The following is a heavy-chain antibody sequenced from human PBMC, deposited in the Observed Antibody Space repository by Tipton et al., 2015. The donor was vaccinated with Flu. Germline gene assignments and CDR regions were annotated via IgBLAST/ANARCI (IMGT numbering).Heavy chain of an antibody. CDR3: ARRDYSNYVSDPKNWFDP. D-gene: IGHD4-11*01. Sequence: TLSLTCTVSGGFVSSYYWNWIRQPPGKGLEWIGNSHRSGKTYYNPSLKSRVTISVDTSKNQFSLKLTSVTAADTAVYYCARRDYSNYVSDPKNWFDPWGQGTQVIVSS. CDR1: GGFVSSYY. J-gene: IGHJ5*02. V-gene: IGHV4-59*08. CDR2: SHRSGKT.